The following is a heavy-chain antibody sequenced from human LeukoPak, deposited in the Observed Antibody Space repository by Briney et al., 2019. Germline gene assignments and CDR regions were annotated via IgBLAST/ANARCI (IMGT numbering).Heavy chain of an antibody. CDR3: ARRNNFDY. J-gene: IGHJ4*02. Sequence: GGSLRLSCAASGFTFTSYWMNWVRQAPGKGLEWVATIKYDGSEKNYVDSVKGRFTISRDNAKRSLYLQMSSLRAEDTAVYYCARRNNFDYWGPGTQVTVSS. CDR1: GFTFTSYW. D-gene: IGHD1-14*01. CDR2: IKYDGSEK. V-gene: IGHV3-7*01.